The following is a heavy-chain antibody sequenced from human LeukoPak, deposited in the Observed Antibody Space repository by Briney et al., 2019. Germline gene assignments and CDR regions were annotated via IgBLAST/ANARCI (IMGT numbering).Heavy chain of an antibody. Sequence: PGGSLRLSCAASGFTFSSYAMSWVRQAPGKGLEWVSAISGSGGSTYYADSVKGRFTISRDNSKNTLYLQMNSLRAEDTAVYYCAKERSSSSVYYYGMDVWGQGTTVTVSS. V-gene: IGHV3-23*01. CDR3: AKERSSSSVYYYGMDV. J-gene: IGHJ6*02. CDR1: GFTFSSYA. CDR2: ISGSGGST. D-gene: IGHD6-6*01.